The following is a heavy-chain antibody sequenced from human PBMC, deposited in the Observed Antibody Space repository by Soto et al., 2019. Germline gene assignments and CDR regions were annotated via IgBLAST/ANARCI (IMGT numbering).Heavy chain of an antibody. D-gene: IGHD3-22*01. CDR3: ARDSVVVSFRPRNFDL. CDR2: ITNTGDNT. V-gene: IGHV3-48*01. CDR1: GFSFNNYN. J-gene: IGHJ2*01. Sequence: ETLSLSCAASGFSFNNYNMNWVRQVPGKGLEWVSYITNTGDNTYYADSVKGRFTISRDNADNSLYLQMNSLRAEDTAIYYCARDSVVVSFRPRNFDLWGRGTQVTVSS.